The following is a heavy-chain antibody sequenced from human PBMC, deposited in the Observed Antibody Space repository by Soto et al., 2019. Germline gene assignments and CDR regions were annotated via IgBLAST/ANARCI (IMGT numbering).Heavy chain of an antibody. CDR3: ATSRSYSSSWYGRDFDY. V-gene: IGHV1-69*01. CDR2: IIPMLGTA. D-gene: IGHD6-13*01. CDR1: GGTFSSYA. J-gene: IGHJ4*02. Sequence: QVQLVQSGAEVKKPGSSVKVSCKASGGTFSSYAITWVRQAPEEGLEWMGGIIPMLGTANYAQRFQGRVTISADESTSTAYMELISVRSEDTAVYYCATSRSYSSSWYGRDFDYWGQGTLVTVSS.